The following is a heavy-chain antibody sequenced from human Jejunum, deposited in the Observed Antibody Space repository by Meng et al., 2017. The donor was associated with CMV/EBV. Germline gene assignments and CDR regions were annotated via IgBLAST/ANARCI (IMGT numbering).Heavy chain of an antibody. CDR1: GTSVNNYY. CDR2: IYHSGST. CDR3: AKVGEWNYGRGWFDR. V-gene: IGHV4-59*02. Sequence: SGTSVNNYYWSWIRQPPGKGLEWIGYIYHSGSTDSNPSLSSRVTISIDTSKNQVSLQLSSVTAADTAVYCCAKVGEWNYGRGWFDRWGQGTLVTVSS. J-gene: IGHJ5*02. D-gene: IGHD1-7*01.